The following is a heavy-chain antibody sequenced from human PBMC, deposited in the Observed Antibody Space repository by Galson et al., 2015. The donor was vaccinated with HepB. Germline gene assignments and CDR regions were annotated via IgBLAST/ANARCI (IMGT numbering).Heavy chain of an antibody. V-gene: IGHV3-11*06. CDR2: ISSSSSYT. CDR3: ARAGYSGYDPDRSGMDV. J-gene: IGHJ6*02. CDR1: GFTFSDYY. D-gene: IGHD5-12*01. Sequence: SLRLSCAASGFTFSDYYMSWIRQAPGKGLEWVSYISSSSSYTNYADSVKGRFTISRDNAKNSLYLQMNSLRAEDTAVYYCARAGYSGYDPDRSGMDVWGQGTTVTVSS.